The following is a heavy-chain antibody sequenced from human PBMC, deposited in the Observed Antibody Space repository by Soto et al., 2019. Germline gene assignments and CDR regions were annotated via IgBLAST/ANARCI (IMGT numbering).Heavy chain of an antibody. CDR3: ARHERPRDSYFNAGRRPYVFDK. V-gene: IGHV4-39*01. Sequence: QLQLQESGPGLVKPAETLSLTCSVSGVSLDSSVYNWDWIRQTPGKGLEWLGSFYYSGATDYNASLKRRAIIAADTSKNQFSLRLTSVAASATAIYYCARHERPRDSYFNAGRRPYVFDKWGRGTAVTVSP. CDR2: FYYSGAT. CDR1: GVSLDSSVYN. J-gene: IGHJ4*02. D-gene: IGHD3-10*01.